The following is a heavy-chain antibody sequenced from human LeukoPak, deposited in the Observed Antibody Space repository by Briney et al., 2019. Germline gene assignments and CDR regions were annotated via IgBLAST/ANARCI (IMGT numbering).Heavy chain of an antibody. Sequence: SETLSLTCTVSGGSISSYYWSWIRQPPGKGLEWIGSIYYSGSTYYNPSLKSRVTISVDTSKNQFSLKLSSVTAADTAVYYCARHVVVTARIDYWGQGTLVTVSS. CDR2: IYYSGST. J-gene: IGHJ4*02. V-gene: IGHV4-39*01. D-gene: IGHD2-21*02. CDR3: ARHVVVTARIDY. CDR1: GGSISSYY.